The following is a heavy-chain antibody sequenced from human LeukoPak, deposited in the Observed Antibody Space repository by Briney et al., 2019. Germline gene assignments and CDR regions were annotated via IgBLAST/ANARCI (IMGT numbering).Heavy chain of an antibody. J-gene: IGHJ6*03. CDR2: IYYSGST. Sequence: PSETLSLTCTVSGGSISSNSYYWGWVRQPPGKGLEWIGSIYYSGSTYYNPSLKRRVTISVDTSKNQFSLKLSSVTAADTAVYYCARDQRFGAYYYYMDVWGKGTTVTISS. V-gene: IGHV4-39*07. D-gene: IGHD3-10*01. CDR3: ARDQRFGAYYYYMDV. CDR1: GGSISSNSYY.